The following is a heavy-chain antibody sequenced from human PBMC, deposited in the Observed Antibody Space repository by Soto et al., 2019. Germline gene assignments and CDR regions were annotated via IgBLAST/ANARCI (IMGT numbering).Heavy chain of an antibody. CDR3: ARHRNYYGSGSYYFDY. CDR1: GGSISSSSYY. Sequence: SETLSLTCTVSGGSISSSSYYWGWIRQPPGKGLEWIGSIYYSGSTYYNPSLKSRVTISVDTSKNQFSLKLSSVTAADTAVYYCARHRNYYGSGSYYFDYWGQGTLVTVS. V-gene: IGHV4-39*01. D-gene: IGHD3-10*01. J-gene: IGHJ4*02. CDR2: IYYSGST.